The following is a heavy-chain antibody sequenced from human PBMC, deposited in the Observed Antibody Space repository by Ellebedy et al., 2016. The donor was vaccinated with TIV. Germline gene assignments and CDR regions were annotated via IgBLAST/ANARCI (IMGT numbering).Heavy chain of an antibody. J-gene: IGHJ6*03. CDR1: RGTFGNYV. CDR2: ILPSSGSA. Sequence: SVKVSXKASRGTFGNYVITWVRQAPGQGLEWMGGILPSSGSAKYAQKFHDRVIINADDSRTTVFMSLSRLTSEDTAVYYCARGNWDRRSSSYYYMDVWGKGTTVTVSS. CDR3: ARGNWDRRSSSYYYMDV. V-gene: IGHV1-69*13. D-gene: IGHD1-26*01.